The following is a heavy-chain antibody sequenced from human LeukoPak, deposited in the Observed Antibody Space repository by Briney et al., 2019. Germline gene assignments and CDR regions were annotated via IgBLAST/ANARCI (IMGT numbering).Heavy chain of an antibody. CDR1: GYTFTGYY. CDR3: ARDESSWYDILTGLGYFDY. CDR2: INPNSGGT. D-gene: IGHD3-9*01. V-gene: IGHV1-2*02. Sequence: GASVKVSCKASGYTFTGYYLHWVRQAPGQGLEWMGWINPNSGGTNYAQKFQGRVTMTRDTSISTAYMELSRLRSDDTAVYYCARDESSWYDILTGLGYFDYWGQGTLVTVSS. J-gene: IGHJ4*02.